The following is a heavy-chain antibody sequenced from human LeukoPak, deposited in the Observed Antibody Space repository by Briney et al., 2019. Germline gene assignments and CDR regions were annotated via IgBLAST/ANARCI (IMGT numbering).Heavy chain of an antibody. V-gene: IGHV4-38-2*02. J-gene: IGHJ4*02. D-gene: IGHD1-26*01. CDR3: ARDMGGEQFDY. CDR2: IYHSGST. Sequence: SETLSLTCTVSGYSISSGYYWGWIRQPPGKGLEWIGSIYHSGSTYYNPSLKSRVTISVDTSKNQFSLKLSSVTAADTAVYYCARDMGGEQFDYWGQGTLVTVSS. CDR1: GYSISSGYY.